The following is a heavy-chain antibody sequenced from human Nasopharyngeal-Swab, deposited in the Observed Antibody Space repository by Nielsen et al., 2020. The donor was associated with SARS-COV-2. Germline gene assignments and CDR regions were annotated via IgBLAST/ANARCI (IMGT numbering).Heavy chain of an antibody. V-gene: IGHV1-8*01. CDR2: MNPNSGNT. CDR3: ARGGPDIVVVQAEAFDI. Sequence: ASVKVSCKASGYTFTSYDINWVRQATGQGLEWMGWMNPNSGNTGYAQKFQGRVTMTRNTSISTAYMELSSLRSEDTAVYSCARGGPDIVVVQAEAFDIWGQWTMVTVSS. J-gene: IGHJ3*02. D-gene: IGHD2-2*01. CDR1: GYTFTSYD.